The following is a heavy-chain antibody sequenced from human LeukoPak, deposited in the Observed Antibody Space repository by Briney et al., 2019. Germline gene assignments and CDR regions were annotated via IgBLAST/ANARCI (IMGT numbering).Heavy chain of an antibody. J-gene: IGHJ4*02. D-gene: IGHD3-22*01. CDR1: GYTFTSYY. Sequence: ASVRVSCKASGYTFTSYYMHWVRQAPGQGLEWMGIINPSGGSTSYAQKFRGRVTMTRDTSTSTVYMELSSLRSEDTAVYYCARGKNQYYYDSSGYYYDYWGQGTLVTVSS. CDR2: INPSGGST. V-gene: IGHV1-46*01. CDR3: ARGKNQYYYDSSGYYYDY.